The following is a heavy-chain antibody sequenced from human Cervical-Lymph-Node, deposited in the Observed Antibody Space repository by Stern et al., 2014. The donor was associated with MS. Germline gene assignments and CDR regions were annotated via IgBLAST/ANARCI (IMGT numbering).Heavy chain of an antibody. Sequence: EVQLVESGAEVKKPGESLKISCKTAGYSFTNYWIGWVRQMPGKGLEWMGIISPSDSDTRYSPSFPGQVIISADKSIGTAYLQWRSLKASDSGIYYCARGAPPENWGQGTLVTVSS. D-gene: IGHD1-26*01. V-gene: IGHV5-51*03. CDR1: GYSFTNYW. CDR2: ISPSDSDT. CDR3: ARGAPPEN. J-gene: IGHJ4*02.